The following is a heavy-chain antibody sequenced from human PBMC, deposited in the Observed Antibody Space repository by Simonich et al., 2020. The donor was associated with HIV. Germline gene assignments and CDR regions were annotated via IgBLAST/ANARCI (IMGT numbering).Heavy chain of an antibody. Sequence: QVQLQQWGAGLLKPSETLSLTCAVYGGSFSGYYWRWIRQPPGKGRERIGEINHRERTNYNPSLKSRVTISVDTSKNQFSLKLSSVTAADTAVYYCARLTAGGLGEYFQHWGQGTLVTVSS. CDR3: ARLTAGGLGEYFQH. V-gene: IGHV4-34*01. CDR2: INHRERT. CDR1: GGSFSGYY. D-gene: IGHD6-13*01. J-gene: IGHJ1*01.